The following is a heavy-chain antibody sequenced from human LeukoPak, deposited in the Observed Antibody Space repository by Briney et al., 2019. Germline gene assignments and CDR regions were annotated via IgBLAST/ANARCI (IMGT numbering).Heavy chain of an antibody. CDR3: TTNDAFDI. J-gene: IGHJ3*02. CDR1: GFTFSNAW. CDR2: IKNKIASGTT. Sequence: PGGSLRLSCAASGFTFSNAWMDWVRQAPGKGLEWVGRIKNKIASGTTDYAAPVKGRFTISRDDSKNTLFLQMNSLKTEDTAMYYCTTNDAFDIWGQGTMVTVSS. V-gene: IGHV3-15*01.